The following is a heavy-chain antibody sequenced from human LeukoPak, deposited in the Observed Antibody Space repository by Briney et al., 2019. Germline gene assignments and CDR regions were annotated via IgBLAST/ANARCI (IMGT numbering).Heavy chain of an antibody. V-gene: IGHV4-39*07. Sequence: SETLSLTCTVSGGSISSSSYYWGWIRQPPGKGLEWIGRIYYSGSTYYNPSLKSRVTISVDTSKNQFSLKLSSVTAADTAVYYCARDPGTAMVTNWFDPWGQGTLVTVSS. J-gene: IGHJ5*02. CDR1: GGSISSSSYY. CDR3: ARDPGTAMVTNWFDP. CDR2: IYYSGST. D-gene: IGHD5-18*01.